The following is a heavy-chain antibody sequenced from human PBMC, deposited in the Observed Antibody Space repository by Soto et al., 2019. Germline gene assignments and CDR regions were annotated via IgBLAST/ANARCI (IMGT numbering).Heavy chain of an antibody. D-gene: IGHD6-13*01. V-gene: IGHV3-53*01. CDR2: IYSGGST. CDR3: ARDGAAAGWEDYYGMDV. Sequence: GGSLRLSCAASGFTVSSNYMSWVRQAPGKGLEWVSVIYSGGSTYYADSVKGRFTISRDNSKNALYLRMNSLRAEDTAVYYCARDGAAAGWEDYYGMDVWGQGTTVTVSS. J-gene: IGHJ6*02. CDR1: GFTVSSNY.